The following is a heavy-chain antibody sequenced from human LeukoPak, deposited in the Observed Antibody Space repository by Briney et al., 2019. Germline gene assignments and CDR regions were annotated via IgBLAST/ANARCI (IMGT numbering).Heavy chain of an antibody. Sequence: GASVKVSCKASGYTFTGYYMHWVRQAPGQGLEWMGWINPNSGGTNYAQKFQGRVTMTRDTSISTAYMELSRLRSDDTAVYYCARDGDYWWVYYYMDVWGKGTTVTVSS. J-gene: IGHJ6*03. CDR1: GYTFTGYY. CDR2: INPNSGGT. CDR3: ARDGDYWWVYYYMDV. D-gene: IGHD2-8*02. V-gene: IGHV1-2*02.